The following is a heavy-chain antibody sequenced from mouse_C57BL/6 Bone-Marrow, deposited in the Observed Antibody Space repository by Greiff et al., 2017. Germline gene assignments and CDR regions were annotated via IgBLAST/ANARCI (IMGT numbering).Heavy chain of an antibody. J-gene: IGHJ2*01. D-gene: IGHD2-2*01. CDR3: SILVKTSGCSYGY. CDR1: GYTFTSYW. Sequence: QVQLQQPGAELVKPGASVKVSCKASGYTFTSYWMPWVKQRPGQGLEWIGKIYPSDSDTNYNQKFKGKATVTVDKSSSTAYMQLSSLTSEDSAVYDCSILVKTSGCSYGYWGQGTTLTVSS. CDR2: IYPSDSDT. V-gene: IGHV1-74*01.